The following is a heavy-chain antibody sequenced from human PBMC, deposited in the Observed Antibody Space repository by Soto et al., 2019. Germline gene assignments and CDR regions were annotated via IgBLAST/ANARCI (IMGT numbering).Heavy chain of an antibody. CDR1: GFTFSSYS. CDR3: ARDRLYCSSTSCYYYGMDV. Sequence: GGSLRLSCAASGFTFSSYSMNWVRQAPGKGLEWVSSISSSSRYIYYADSVKGRFTISRDNAKHSLYLQMNSLRAEDTAVYYCARDRLYCSSTSCYYYGMDVWGQGTTVTVSS. CDR2: ISSSSRYI. J-gene: IGHJ6*02. V-gene: IGHV3-21*01. D-gene: IGHD2-2*01.